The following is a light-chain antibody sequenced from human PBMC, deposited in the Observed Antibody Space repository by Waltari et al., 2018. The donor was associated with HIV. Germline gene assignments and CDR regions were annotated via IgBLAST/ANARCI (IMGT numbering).Light chain of an antibody. V-gene: IGLV4-69*01. CDR2: LNSDGSL. CDR1: REHSSYA. J-gene: IGLJ3*02. Sequence: LVLTQSPSASASLGASVQVTCNLIREHSSYAIAWHQPRPETGPRYLMKLNSDGSLDRGDGIPDRFSGSSSGAERYLIISSLQSDDEADYYCQTWGTGIVVFGGGTKLTVL. CDR3: QTWGTGIVV.